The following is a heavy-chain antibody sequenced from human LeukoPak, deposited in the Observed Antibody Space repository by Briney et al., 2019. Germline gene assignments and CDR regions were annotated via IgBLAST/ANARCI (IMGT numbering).Heavy chain of an antibody. CDR3: ARQVSSGYYYYFVY. D-gene: IGHD3-22*01. J-gene: IGHJ4*02. CDR1: GYSFTSYW. CDR2: IDPSDSYT. Sequence: GESLKISCKGSGYSFTSYWITWLHQMPGKGLEWMGRIDPSDSYTNYSPSFQGHVTISADKSISTAYLQWSSLKASDTAMYYCARQVSSGYYYYFVYWGQGTLVTVSS. V-gene: IGHV5-10-1*01.